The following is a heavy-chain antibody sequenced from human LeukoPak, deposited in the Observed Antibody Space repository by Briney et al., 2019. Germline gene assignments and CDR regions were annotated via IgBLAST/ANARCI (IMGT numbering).Heavy chain of an antibody. V-gene: IGHV3-23*01. CDR2: ISGSGGST. CDR3: AKDLIETYYYDSNWFDP. D-gene: IGHD3-22*01. Sequence: GGSLRLSCAASGFTFSSYSINWVRQAPGKGLEWVSAISGSGGSTYYADSVKGRFTISRDNSKNTLYLQMNSLRAEDTAVYYCAKDLIETYYYDSNWFDPWGQGTLVTVSS. CDR1: GFTFSSYS. J-gene: IGHJ5*02.